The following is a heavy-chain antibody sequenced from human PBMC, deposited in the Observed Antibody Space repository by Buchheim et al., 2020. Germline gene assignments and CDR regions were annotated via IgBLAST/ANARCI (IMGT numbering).Heavy chain of an antibody. CDR1: GGSISSYY. V-gene: IGHV4-59*01. Sequence: QVQLQESGPGLVKPSETLSLTCTVSGGSISSYYWSWIRQPPGKGLEWIGYIYYSGSTNYNPSLKSRVTISVDSSKNQFSLKLSSVTAADTAVYYCARGSVEGVMRTLFWYYGMDVWGQGTT. D-gene: IGHD3-16*01. CDR3: ARGSVEGVMRTLFWYYGMDV. CDR2: IYYSGST. J-gene: IGHJ6*02.